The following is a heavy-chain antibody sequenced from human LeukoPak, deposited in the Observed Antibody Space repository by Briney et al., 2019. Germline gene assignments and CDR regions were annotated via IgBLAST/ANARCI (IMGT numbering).Heavy chain of an antibody. CDR2: IEYSGGSA. J-gene: IGHJ3*02. D-gene: IGHD1-20*01. CDR3: ARDDYNWNVDAFHI. CDR1: GFTLSSYE. V-gene: IGHV3-23*01. Sequence: QTGGSLRLSCTVSGFTLSSYEMSWIRQAPGKGLEWVSSIEYSGGSAYYADSVKGRFTISRDDSKNTLYLQMNSLRAEDTAVYYCARDDYNWNVDAFHIWGQGTMVTVSS.